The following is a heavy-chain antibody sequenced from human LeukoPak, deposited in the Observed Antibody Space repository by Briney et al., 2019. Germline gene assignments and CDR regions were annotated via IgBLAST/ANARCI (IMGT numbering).Heavy chain of an antibody. V-gene: IGHV4-34*01. CDR1: GGSFSGYY. D-gene: IGHD2-2*01. J-gene: IGHJ4*02. CDR3: ARGPGGCSSASCYLDY. CDR2: INHSGST. Sequence: PSETLSLTCAVYGGSFSGYYWSWIRQPPGKGLEWIGEINHSGSTNYNPSLKSRVTISVDTSKNQFSLKLSSVTAADTAVYYCARGPGGCSSASCYLDYWGQGTLVTVSS.